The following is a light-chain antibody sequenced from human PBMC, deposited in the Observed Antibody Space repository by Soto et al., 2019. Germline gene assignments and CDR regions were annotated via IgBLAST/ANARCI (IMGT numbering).Light chain of an antibody. J-gene: IGLJ1*01. CDR1: SSDVGGFNY. CDR3: SSYTSSSTL. CDR2: EVS. V-gene: IGLV2-14*01. Sequence: QSVLPQPASVSGSPGQSITISCTGTSSDVGGFNYVSWYQQYPGEAPKLLIYEVSDRPSGISSRFSGSKSGNTASLTISGLQTEDEADYYCSSYTSSSTLFGTGTKLTVL.